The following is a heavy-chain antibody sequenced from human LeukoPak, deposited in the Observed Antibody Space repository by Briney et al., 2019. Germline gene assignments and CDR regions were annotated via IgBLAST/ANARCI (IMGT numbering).Heavy chain of an antibody. CDR3: ARDYGDYGSFHYFDY. CDR1: GYTFTSYG. V-gene: IGHV1-18*01. D-gene: IGHD4-17*01. Sequence: ASVKVSCKASGYTFTSYGISWVRQAPGQGLEWMGWISAYNGNTNYAQKLQGRVTMTTDTSTSTAYMELRSLRSGDTAVYYCARDYGDYGSFHYFDYWGQGTLVTVSS. CDR2: ISAYNGNT. J-gene: IGHJ4*02.